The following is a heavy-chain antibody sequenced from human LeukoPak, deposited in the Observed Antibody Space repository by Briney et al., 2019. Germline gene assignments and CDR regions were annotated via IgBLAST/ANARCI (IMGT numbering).Heavy chain of an antibody. J-gene: IGHJ4*02. V-gene: IGHV1-69*05. CDR2: IIPIFGTA. D-gene: IGHD1-26*01. CDR1: GGTFSSYA. Sequence: GASVKVSCKASGGTFSSYAISWVRQAPGQGLEWMGGIIPIFGTANYAQKFQGRVTITTDESTSTAYMELSSLRSEDTAVYYCARTRGNKWELPPPYYFDYWGQGTLVTVSS. CDR3: ARTRGNKWELPPPYYFDY.